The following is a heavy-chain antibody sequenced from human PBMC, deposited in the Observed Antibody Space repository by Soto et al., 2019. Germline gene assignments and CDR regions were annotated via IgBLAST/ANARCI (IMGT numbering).Heavy chain of an antibody. Sequence: QVQLVESGGGVVQPGRSLRLSRAASGFTFSSYGMHWVRQAPGKGLEWVAVIWYDGSNKYYADSVKGRFTISRDNSKNTLYLQMNSLRAEDTAVYYCARDGVAANSFDYWGQGTLVTVSS. CDR1: GFTFSSYG. CDR2: IWYDGSNK. D-gene: IGHD2-15*01. V-gene: IGHV3-33*01. CDR3: ARDGVAANSFDY. J-gene: IGHJ4*02.